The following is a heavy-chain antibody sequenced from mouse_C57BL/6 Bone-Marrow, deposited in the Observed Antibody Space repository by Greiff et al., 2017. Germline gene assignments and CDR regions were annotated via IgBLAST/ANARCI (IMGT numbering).Heavy chain of an antibody. J-gene: IGHJ4*01. CDR3: AREGAFYYAMDY. Sequence: QVQLQQSGAELVRPGPSVKMSCKASGYTFTNYWIGWAKQRPGHGLEWIGDIYPGGGYTNYNEKFKGKATLTADKSSSTAYMQFSSLTSEDSAIYYCAREGAFYYAMDYWGQGTSVTVSS. D-gene: IGHD3-1*01. V-gene: IGHV1-63*01. CDR1: GYTFTNYW. CDR2: IYPGGGYT.